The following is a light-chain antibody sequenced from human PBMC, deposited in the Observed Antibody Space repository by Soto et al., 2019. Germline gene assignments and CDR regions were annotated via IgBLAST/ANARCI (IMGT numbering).Light chain of an antibody. CDR3: AAWDDSLNGPV. J-gene: IGLJ7*01. CDR2: SNN. V-gene: IGLV1-44*01. CDR1: SSNIGSNT. Sequence: QSVLTQPPSLSGTPGQRVTISCSGSSSNIGSNTVNWYQQLPGTAPKILIYSNNQRPSGVPDRFSGSTSGTSASLAISGLQSEDEAEYYCAAWDDSLNGPVFGGGTQLTVL.